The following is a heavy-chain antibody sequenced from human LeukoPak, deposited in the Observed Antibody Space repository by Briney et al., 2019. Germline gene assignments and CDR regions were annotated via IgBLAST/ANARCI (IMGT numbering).Heavy chain of an antibody. CDR1: GFTFSSYG. CDR2: ISYDASNK. J-gene: IGHJ4*02. Sequence: PGGSLRLSCAASGFTFSSYGMHWVRQAPRKGLEWVAVISYDASNKYYADSVKGRFTISRDNSKNTLYLQMNSLRAEDTAVYYCAKDGGSYPDYWGQGTLVTVSS. D-gene: IGHD1-26*01. V-gene: IGHV3-30*18. CDR3: AKDGGSYPDY.